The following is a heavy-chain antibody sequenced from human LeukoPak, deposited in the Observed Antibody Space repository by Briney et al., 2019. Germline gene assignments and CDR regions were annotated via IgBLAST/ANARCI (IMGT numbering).Heavy chain of an antibody. CDR2: FDPEDGET. CDR1: GYTFTSYY. CDR3: ASSEDRFIGHAFDI. Sequence: EASVKVSCKASGYTFTSYYMHWVRQAPGKGLEWMGGFDPEDGETIYAQKFQGRVTITTDESTSTAYMELSSLRSEDTAVYYCASSEDRFIGHAFDIWGQGTMVTVSS. J-gene: IGHJ3*02. V-gene: IGHV1-24*01. D-gene: IGHD1-26*01.